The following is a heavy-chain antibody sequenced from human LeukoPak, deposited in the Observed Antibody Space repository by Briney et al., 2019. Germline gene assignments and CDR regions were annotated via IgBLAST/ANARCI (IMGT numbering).Heavy chain of an antibody. CDR3: ARGYCSGGSCYSSFV. V-gene: IGHV1-2*06. CDR2: INPNSGGT. Sequence: ASVKVSCKASGYTFTSYDINWVRQATGQGLEWMGRINPNSGGTNYAQKFQGRVTMTRDTSISTAYMELSRLRSDDTAVYYYARGYCSGGSCYSSFVWGQGTLVTVSS. J-gene: IGHJ4*02. CDR1: GYTFTSYD. D-gene: IGHD2-15*01.